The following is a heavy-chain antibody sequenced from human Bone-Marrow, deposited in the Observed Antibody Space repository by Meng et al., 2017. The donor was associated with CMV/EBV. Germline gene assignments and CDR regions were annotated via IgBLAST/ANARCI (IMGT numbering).Heavy chain of an antibody. Sequence: LRLSCTVSGGSISSGGYYWSWNRQHPGKGLEWIGYIYYSGSTYYNPSLKSRVTISVDTSKNQFSLKLSSVTAADTAVYYCARVENSGSGWYFSRYYYYYGMDVWGQGTTVTVSS. J-gene: IGHJ6*02. V-gene: IGHV4-31*03. D-gene: IGHD6-19*01. CDR1: GGSISSGGYY. CDR3: ARVENSGSGWYFSRYYYYYGMDV. CDR2: IYYSGST.